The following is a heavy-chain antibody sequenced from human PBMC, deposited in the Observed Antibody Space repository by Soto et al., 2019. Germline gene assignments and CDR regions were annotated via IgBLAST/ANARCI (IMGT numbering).Heavy chain of an antibody. V-gene: IGHV3-48*01. CDR2: ISSSSSTI. CDR1: GFTFSSYS. D-gene: IGHD2-15*01. CDR3: ARPQYCSGGSCYLGY. Sequence: TGGSLRLSCAASGFTFSSYSMNWVRQAPGKGLEWVSYISSSSSTIYYADSVKGRFTISRDNAKNSLYLQMNSLRAEDTAVYYCARPQYCSGGSCYLGYWGQGTLVTVSS. J-gene: IGHJ4*02.